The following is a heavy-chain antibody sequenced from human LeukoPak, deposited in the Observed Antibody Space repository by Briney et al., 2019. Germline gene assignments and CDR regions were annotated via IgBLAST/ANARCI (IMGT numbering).Heavy chain of an antibody. J-gene: IGHJ4*02. V-gene: IGHV2-5*01. D-gene: IGHD2-15*01. Sequence: SGPTLVNPTQTLTLTCTFSGFSLSISGVGGGWIRQPPEKALEWLALIYWNDDKRYSPSLRSRLTITKHTSKTQVVLTMTNMDPVDTATYFCAHRPTYCSGGTCFDYWGQGTLVTVSS. CDR1: GFSLSISGVG. CDR3: AHRPTYCSGGTCFDY. CDR2: IYWNDDK.